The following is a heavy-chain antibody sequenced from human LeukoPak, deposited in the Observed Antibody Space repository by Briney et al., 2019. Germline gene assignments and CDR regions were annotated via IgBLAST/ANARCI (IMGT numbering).Heavy chain of an antibody. CDR2: IKGDGSQT. D-gene: IGHD3-9*01. CDR1: GFTFSRSW. J-gene: IGHJ3*01. CDR3: AREFYDILTGYQDIFDV. V-gene: IGHV3-7*01. Sequence: GGSLRLSCVASGFTFSRSWMDWVRQAPGKGLEWVANIKGDGSQTYYVDSAKGRFTISRDNAKNSLYLQMDSLRAEDTAVYYCAREFYDILTGYQDIFDVWGQGTMVTVSS.